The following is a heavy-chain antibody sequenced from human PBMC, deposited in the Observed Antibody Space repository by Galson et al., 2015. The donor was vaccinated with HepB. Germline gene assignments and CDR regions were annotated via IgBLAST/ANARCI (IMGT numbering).Heavy chain of an antibody. D-gene: IGHD3-22*01. CDR3: ARSGVYYYDSSGFGVMDY. J-gene: IGHJ4*02. CDR2: IIPIFGIA. Sequence: CKASGGTFSSYAISWVRQAPGQGLEWMGGIIPIFGIANYAQKFQGRVTITADKSTSTAYMELSSLRSEDTAVYYCARSGVYYYDSSGFGVMDYWGQGTLVTVSS. CDR1: GGTFSSYA. V-gene: IGHV1-69*17.